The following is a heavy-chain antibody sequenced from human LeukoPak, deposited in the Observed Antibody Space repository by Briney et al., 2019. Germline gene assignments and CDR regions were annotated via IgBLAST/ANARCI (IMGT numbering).Heavy chain of an antibody. CDR1: GFTFSSYW. V-gene: IGHV3-74*01. D-gene: IGHD3-10*01. CDR2: INTDGSST. J-gene: IGHJ2*01. CDR3: VRGLPGVSSWYFDV. Sequence: PGGSLRLSCAASGFTFSSYWMHWVRQAPGKGLVWVSRINTDGSSTSYADSVKGRFTISRDNAKNTLYLQMNSLRAEDTAVYYCVRGLPGVSSWYFDVWGRGTQVIVSS.